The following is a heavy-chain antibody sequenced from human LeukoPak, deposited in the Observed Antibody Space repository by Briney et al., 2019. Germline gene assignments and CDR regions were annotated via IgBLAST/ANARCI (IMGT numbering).Heavy chain of an antibody. CDR3: AKAKGITLDY. J-gene: IGHJ4*02. V-gene: IGHV3-30*18. D-gene: IGHD3-3*01. CDR2: ISYDGSNK. CDR1: GFTFSSYG. Sequence: PGRSLRLSCAASGFTFSSYGMHWVRQAPGKGLEWVAVISYDGSNKYYADSVKGRFTISRDNSKNTLYLQMNSLRAEDTAVYYCAKAKGITLDYWGQGTLVTVSS.